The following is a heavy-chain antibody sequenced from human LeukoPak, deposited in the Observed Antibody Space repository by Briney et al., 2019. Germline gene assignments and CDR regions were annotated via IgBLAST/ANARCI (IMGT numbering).Heavy chain of an antibody. Sequence: GESLQISCKGSGYSFTSYWIGWVRQMPGKGLEWMSIISPGDANIRYSPSFQGQVTISVDRSISTAYLRWSSVRASDTAMYYCARLVRRDTYNDVTGESALDIWGQGTMVTVSS. V-gene: IGHV5-51*01. D-gene: IGHD5-24*01. CDR2: ISPGDANI. J-gene: IGHJ3*02. CDR1: GYSFTSYW. CDR3: ARLVRRDTYNDVTGESALDI.